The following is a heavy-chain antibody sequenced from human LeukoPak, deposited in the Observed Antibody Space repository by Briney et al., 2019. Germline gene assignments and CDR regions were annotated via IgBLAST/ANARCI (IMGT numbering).Heavy chain of an antibody. CDR2: IIPILGIA. CDR3: ARANHSSGWSTRGGYYGMDV. CDR1: GGTFSSYA. J-gene: IGHJ6*02. Sequence: GSSVKVSCKASGGTFSSYAISWVRQAPGQGLEWMGRIIPILGIANYAQKFQGRVTLSRDTSTSTVYMELSSLTSEDTAVYYCARANHSSGWSTRGGYYGMDVWGQGTTVTVSS. D-gene: IGHD6-19*01. V-gene: IGHV1-69*04.